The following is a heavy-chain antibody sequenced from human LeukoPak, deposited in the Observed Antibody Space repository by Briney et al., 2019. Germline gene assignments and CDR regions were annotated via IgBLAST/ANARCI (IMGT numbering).Heavy chain of an antibody. J-gene: IGHJ1*01. D-gene: IGHD2/OR15-2a*01. V-gene: IGHV3-23*01. Sequence: PGRTLRLSCAASGFTFRTYAMSWVPEAPGKGQEWGSAISSSGARTYHTDSVKGRFSISRENSKNPLYLQMDRLRRDDTAVYDCAIEEPSSTPFLLYWGQGTLVSV. CDR2: ISSSGART. CDR1: GFTFRTYA. CDR3: AIEEPSSTPFLLY.